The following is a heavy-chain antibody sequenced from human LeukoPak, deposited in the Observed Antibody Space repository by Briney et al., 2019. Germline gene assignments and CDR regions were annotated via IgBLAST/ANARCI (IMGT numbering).Heavy chain of an antibody. CDR2: IGSSSSYI. D-gene: IGHD3-10*01. V-gene: IGHV3-21*01. Sequence: GGSLRLSCAASGFTFSSYSMNWVRQAPGKGLEWVSSIGSSSSYIYYADSVKGRFTISRDNAKNSLYLQMNSLRAEDTAVYYCARAPNYGSGTILDYWGQRTLVTVSS. J-gene: IGHJ4*02. CDR3: ARAPNYGSGTILDY. CDR1: GFTFSSYS.